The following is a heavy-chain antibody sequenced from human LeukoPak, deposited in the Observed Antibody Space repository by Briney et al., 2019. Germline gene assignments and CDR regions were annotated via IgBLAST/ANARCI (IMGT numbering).Heavy chain of an antibody. CDR1: GFTFSSYA. Sequence: GGSLRLSCAASGFTFSSYAMSWVRQAPGKGPEWVSAISGSGGSTYYADSVKGRFTISRDNSKNTLYLQMNSLRAEDTAVYYCAKDGTYYYGSGSDYWGQGTLVTVSS. CDR2: ISGSGGST. D-gene: IGHD3-10*01. CDR3: AKDGTYYYGSGSDY. V-gene: IGHV3-23*01. J-gene: IGHJ4*02.